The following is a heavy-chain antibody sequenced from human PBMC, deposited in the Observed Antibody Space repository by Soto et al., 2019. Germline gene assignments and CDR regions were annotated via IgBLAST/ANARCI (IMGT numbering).Heavy chain of an antibody. Sequence: SETLSLTCAVYGGSFSGYYWSWIRQPPGKGLEWIGEINHSGSTNYNPSLKSRVTISVDTSKNQFSLKLSSVTAADTAVYYCARGGLRFLEWLSNIYFDYWGQGTLVTVSS. D-gene: IGHD3-3*01. CDR3: ARGGLRFLEWLSNIYFDY. CDR1: GGSFSGYY. J-gene: IGHJ4*02. V-gene: IGHV4-34*01. CDR2: INHSGST.